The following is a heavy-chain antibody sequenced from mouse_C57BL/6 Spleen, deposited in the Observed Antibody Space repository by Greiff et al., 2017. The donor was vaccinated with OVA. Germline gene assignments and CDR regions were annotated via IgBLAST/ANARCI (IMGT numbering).Heavy chain of an antibody. Sequence: VQLQQSGAELVRPGASVKLSCTASGFNIKDYYMHWVKQRPEQGLEWIGRIDPEDGDTEYAPKFQGKATMTADTSSNTAYLQLSSLTAEDTAVYYCTTPYYGNHLDYWGQGTTLTVSS. CDR3: TTPYYGNHLDY. CDR2: IDPEDGDT. CDR1: GFNIKDYY. J-gene: IGHJ2*01. D-gene: IGHD2-10*01. V-gene: IGHV14-1*01.